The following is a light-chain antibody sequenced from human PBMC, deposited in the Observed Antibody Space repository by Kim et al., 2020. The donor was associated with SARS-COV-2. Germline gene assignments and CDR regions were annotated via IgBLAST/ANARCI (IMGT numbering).Light chain of an antibody. CDR2: DAS. V-gene: IGKV1-5*01. CDR1: QGIRTW. Sequence: DIQMTQSPSSLSASVGDRVTITCRASQGIRTWLAWYQQKPGKAPNPLIYDASSLQSGVPSRFSGSGSGTEFTLTISSLQPDDFATYYCQQYQSNPCTFGQGTKVEIK. J-gene: IGKJ1*01. CDR3: QQYQSNPCT.